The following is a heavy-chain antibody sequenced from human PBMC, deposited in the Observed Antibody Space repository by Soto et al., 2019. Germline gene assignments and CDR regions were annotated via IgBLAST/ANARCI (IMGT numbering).Heavy chain of an antibody. CDR3: TTDLVQLERPYIDWFDP. V-gene: IGHV3-15*07. CDR1: GFTFSNAW. J-gene: IGHJ5*02. D-gene: IGHD1-1*01. Sequence: PGGSLRLSCAASGFTFSNAWMNWVRQAPGKGLEWVGRIKSKTDGGTTDYAAPVKGRFTISRDDSKNTLYLQMNSLKTEDTAVYYCTTDLVQLERPYIDWFDPWGQGTLVTVSS. CDR2: IKSKTDGGTT.